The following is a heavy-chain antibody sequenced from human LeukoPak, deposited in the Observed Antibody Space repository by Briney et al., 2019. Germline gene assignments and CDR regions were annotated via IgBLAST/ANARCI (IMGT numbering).Heavy chain of an antibody. CDR3: ARGDGYNSGYFEY. CDR2: IYYGGT. V-gene: IGHV4-59*01. D-gene: IGHD5-24*01. J-gene: IGHJ4*02. Sequence: SATLSLTCTVSGGSIATYYWSWIRQSPGKGLEWIAYIYYGGTNYNPSLESRVTISVDTSKNQFSLTLRSATAADTAVYHCARGDGYNSGYFEYWGQGTLVTVSS. CDR1: GGSIATYY.